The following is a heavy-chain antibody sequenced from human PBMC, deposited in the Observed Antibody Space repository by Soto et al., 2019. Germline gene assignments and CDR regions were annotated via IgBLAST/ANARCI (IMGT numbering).Heavy chain of an antibody. CDR3: ARGFNYDFWSGYLDY. Sequence: QVQLVQSGAEVKKPGSSVKVSCKASGGTFSSYAISWVRQAPGQGLEWMGGIIPNSGGTNYAQKFQGRVTMTRDTSISTAYMELSRLRSDDTAVYYCARGFNYDFWSGYLDYWGQGTLVTVSS. CDR1: GGTFSSYA. V-gene: IGHV1-2*02. J-gene: IGHJ4*02. CDR2: IIPNSGGT. D-gene: IGHD3-3*01.